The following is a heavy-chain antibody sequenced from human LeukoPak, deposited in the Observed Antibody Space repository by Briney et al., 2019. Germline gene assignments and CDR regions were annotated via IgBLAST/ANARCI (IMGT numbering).Heavy chain of an antibody. CDR1: GGSISSYY. CDR3: AGLWFGELGGDY. D-gene: IGHD3-10*01. J-gene: IGHJ4*02. CDR2: IYYSGST. Sequence: SETLSLTCTVSGGSISSYYWSWIRQPPGKGLEWIGYIYYSGSTNYNPSLKSRVTISVDTSKNQFSLKLSSVTAADTAVYYCAGLWFGELGGDYWGQGTLVTVSS. V-gene: IGHV4-59*08.